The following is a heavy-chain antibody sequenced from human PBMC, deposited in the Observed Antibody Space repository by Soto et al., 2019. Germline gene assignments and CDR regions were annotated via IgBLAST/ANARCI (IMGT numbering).Heavy chain of an antibody. Sequence: GSLRLSCAASGFTFSNAWMSWVRQAPGKGLEWDGRIKSKTDGGTTDYAAPVKGRFTISRDDSKNTLYLQMNSLKTEDTAVYYCTTDIVVVRSFDIWGQGTMVTVSS. CDR2: IKSKTDGGTT. CDR3: TTDIVVVRSFDI. J-gene: IGHJ3*02. CDR1: GFTFSNAW. V-gene: IGHV3-15*01. D-gene: IGHD2-2*01.